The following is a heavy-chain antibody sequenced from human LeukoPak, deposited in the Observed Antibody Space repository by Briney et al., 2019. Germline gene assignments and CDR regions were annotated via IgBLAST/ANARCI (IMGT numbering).Heavy chain of an antibody. CDR2: ISGSGGST. D-gene: IGHD6-19*01. V-gene: IGHV3-23*01. Sequence: PGGSLRLSCAASGFTFSSYAMSWVRQAPGKGLEWVSCISGSGGSTYYADSVKGRFTISRDNSKNTLYLQMNSLRAEDTAVYYCAKDRGSGWYYFDYWGQGTLVTVSS. CDR3: AKDRGSGWYYFDY. CDR1: GFTFSSYA. J-gene: IGHJ4*02.